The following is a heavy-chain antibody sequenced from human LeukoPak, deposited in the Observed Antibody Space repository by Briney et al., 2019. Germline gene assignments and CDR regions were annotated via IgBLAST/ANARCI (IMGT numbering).Heavy chain of an antibody. CDR1: GGSFSGYY. CDR2: INHSGST. V-gene: IGHV4-34*01. CDR3: ARGRGYYYGSGSYQPYYYYYMDV. D-gene: IGHD3-10*01. Sequence: SETPSLTCAVYGGSFSGYYWSWIRQPPGKGLEWIGEINHSGSTNYNPSLKSRVTISVDTSKNQFSLKLSSVTAADTAVYYCARGRGYYYGSGSYQPYYYYYMDVWGKGTTVTVSS. J-gene: IGHJ6*03.